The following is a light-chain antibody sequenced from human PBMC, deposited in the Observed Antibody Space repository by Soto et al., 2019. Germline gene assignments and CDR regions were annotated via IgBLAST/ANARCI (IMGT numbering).Light chain of an antibody. J-gene: IGKJ1*01. Sequence: DIQMTQSPSSLSASVGDRVTITCRASQGISNYLAWYQQKPGNVPKLLIYAASTLQSGVPSRFSGSGSGTDFTLTISSLQPEDVATYYCQKYNSARTFGQGTKVDIK. V-gene: IGKV1-27*01. CDR2: AAS. CDR1: QGISNY. CDR3: QKYNSART.